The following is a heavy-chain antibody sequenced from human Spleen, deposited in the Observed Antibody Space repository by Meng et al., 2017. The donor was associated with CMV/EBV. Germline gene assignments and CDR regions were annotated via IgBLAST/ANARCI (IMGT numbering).Heavy chain of an antibody. J-gene: IGHJ4*02. CDR1: GFPFSTYW. V-gene: IGHV3-7*01. CDR2: IKQDGSEE. CDR3: ARGGAIAARPADY. D-gene: IGHD6-6*01. Sequence: GGSLRLSCAASGFPFSTYWMTWVRQAPQKGLEWVANIKQDGSEEYYVDSVKGRFTISRDNAKNTLYLQMNSLRAEDTAVYYCARGGAIAARPADYWGQGTLVTVSS.